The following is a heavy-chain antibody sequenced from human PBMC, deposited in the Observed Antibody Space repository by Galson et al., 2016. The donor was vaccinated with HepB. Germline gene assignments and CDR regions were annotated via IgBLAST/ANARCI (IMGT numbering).Heavy chain of an antibody. V-gene: IGHV1-2*04. D-gene: IGHD6-25*01. CDR3: ATSTGYRSGWGAFDI. CDR1: GYTFTNYG. CDR2: LSPNGGAT. J-gene: IGHJ3*02. Sequence: SVKVSCKASGYTFTNYGITWVRQAPGQGLEWMAWLSPNGGATNYAQKFQGWVTMTRDTSISTAYMELTSLTSDATAIYYCATSTGYRSGWGAFDIWGQGTMVTVSS.